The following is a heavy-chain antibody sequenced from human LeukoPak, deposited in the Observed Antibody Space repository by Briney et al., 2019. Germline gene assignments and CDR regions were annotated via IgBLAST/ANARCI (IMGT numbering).Heavy chain of an antibody. Sequence: SETLSLTCAVYGGSFSGYYWSWIRQPPGKGLEWIGYIYYSGSTNYNPSLKSRVTISVDTSKNQFSLKLSSVTAADTAVYYCARERAPTDYWGQGTLVTVSS. V-gene: IGHV4-59*01. CDR2: IYYSGST. CDR1: GGSFSGYY. CDR3: ARERAPTDY. J-gene: IGHJ4*02.